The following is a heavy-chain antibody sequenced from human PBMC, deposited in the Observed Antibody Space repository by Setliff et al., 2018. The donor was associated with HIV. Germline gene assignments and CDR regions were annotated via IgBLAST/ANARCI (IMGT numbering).Heavy chain of an antibody. D-gene: IGHD2-8*02. CDR3: ARVSSTYWYSIFRNYYYHMDV. J-gene: IGHJ6*03. CDR1: GGSFSDYY. CDR2: INHSGST. V-gene: IGHV4-34*01. Sequence: SETLSLTCAVYGGSFSDYYWSWIRQPPGKGLEWIGEINHSGSTNYNLSLKSRVTISVDTSKNQFSLKLSSVTAADTAVYYCARVSSTYWYSIFRNYYYHMDVWGKGTTVTVSS.